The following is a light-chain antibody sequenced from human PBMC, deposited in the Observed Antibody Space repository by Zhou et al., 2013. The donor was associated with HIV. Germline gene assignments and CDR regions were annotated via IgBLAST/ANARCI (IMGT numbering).Light chain of an antibody. CDR3: QQANRFPQT. J-gene: IGKJ2*01. CDR1: QSIDGY. Sequence: DIQMTQSPSSLSASVGDRVTISCRASQSIDGYLNWYQQKPGKAPKLLIYGASSLQSGVPSRFSGSGFGTDFTLTINRLHPEDFATYYCQQANRFPQTFGQGTKVEIK. V-gene: IGKV1-39*01. CDR2: GAS.